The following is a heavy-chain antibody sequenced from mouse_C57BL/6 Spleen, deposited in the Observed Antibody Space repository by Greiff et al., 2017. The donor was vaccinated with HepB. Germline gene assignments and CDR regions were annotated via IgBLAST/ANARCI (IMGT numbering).Heavy chain of an antibody. J-gene: IGHJ2*01. Sequence: VQLQESGAELVRPGTSVKVSCKASGYAFTNYLIEWVKQRPGQGLEWIGVINPGSGGTNYNEKFKGKATLTADKSSSTAYMQLSSLTSEDSAVYFCARGGSDYWGQGTTLTVSS. CDR3: ARGGSDY. CDR1: GYAFTNYL. CDR2: INPGSGGT. V-gene: IGHV1-54*01.